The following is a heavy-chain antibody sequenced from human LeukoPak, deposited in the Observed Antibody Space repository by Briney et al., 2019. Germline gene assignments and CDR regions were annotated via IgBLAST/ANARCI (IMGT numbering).Heavy chain of an antibody. J-gene: IGHJ6*02. Sequence: GASVKVSCKASGGTFSSYAISWVRQAPGQGLEWMGGIIPIFGTANYAQKFQGRVTITRDTSTSTVYMELSSLRSEDTAVYYCAREGFPPKISDFWSGLGPYYYYGMDVWGQGTTVTASS. CDR1: GGTFSSYA. D-gene: IGHD3-3*01. CDR3: AREGFPPKISDFWSGLGPYYYYGMDV. V-gene: IGHV1-69*05. CDR2: IIPIFGTA.